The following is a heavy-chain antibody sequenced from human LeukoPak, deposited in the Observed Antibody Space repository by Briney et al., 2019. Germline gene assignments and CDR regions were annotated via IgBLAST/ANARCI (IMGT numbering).Heavy chain of an antibody. CDR2: IKQDGSEK. V-gene: IGHV3-7*01. CDR1: GFTFSGYW. Sequence: GSLRLSCAASGFTFSGYWMSWVRQAPGKGLEWVANIKQDGSEKYYVDSVKGRFTISRDNAKNSLYLQMNSLRAEDTAVYYCARVGGSSWYGAFDIWGQGTMVTVSS. D-gene: IGHD6-13*01. CDR3: ARVGGSSWYGAFDI. J-gene: IGHJ3*02.